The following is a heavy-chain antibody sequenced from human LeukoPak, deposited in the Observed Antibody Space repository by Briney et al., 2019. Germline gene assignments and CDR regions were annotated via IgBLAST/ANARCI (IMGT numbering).Heavy chain of an antibody. V-gene: IGHV3-15*01. CDR1: GFTFSNAW. D-gene: IGHD3-3*01. J-gene: IGHJ4*02. CDR2: IKSKTDGGTT. CDR3: TTDDGRYDFPKNYFDY. Sequence: PGGSLRLSCAASGFTFSNAWMSWVRQAPGKGLEWVGRIKSKTDGGTTDYAAPVKGRFTISRDDSKNTLYLQMNSLKTEDTAVYYCTTDDGRYDFPKNYFDYWGQGTLVTVSS.